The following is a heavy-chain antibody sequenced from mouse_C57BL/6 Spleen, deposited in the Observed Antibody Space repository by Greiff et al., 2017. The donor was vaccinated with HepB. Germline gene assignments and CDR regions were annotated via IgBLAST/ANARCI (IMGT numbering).Heavy chain of an antibody. D-gene: IGHD4-1*01. Sequence: EVMLVESGGGLVQPGGSLSLSCAASGFTFTDYYMSWVRQPPGKALEWLGFIRNKANGYTTEYSASVKGRFTISRDNSQSILYLQMNALRAEDSATYYCARYMGTGTDAMDYWGQGTSVTVSS. CDR3: ARYMGTGTDAMDY. CDR2: IRNKANGYTT. V-gene: IGHV7-3*01. J-gene: IGHJ4*01. CDR1: GFTFTDYY.